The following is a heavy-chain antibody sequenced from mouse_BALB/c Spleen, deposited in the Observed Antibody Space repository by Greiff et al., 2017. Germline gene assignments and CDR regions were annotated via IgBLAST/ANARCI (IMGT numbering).Heavy chain of an antibody. J-gene: IGHJ4*01. CDR2: INSNGGST. CDR3: ARWYYCMDY. V-gene: IGHV5-6-3*01. Sequence: DVKLVESGGGLVQPGGSLKLSCAASGFTFSSYGMSWVRQTPDKRLELVATINSNGGSTYYPDSVKGRFTISRDNAKNTLYLQMSSPKSEDTAMYYCARWYYCMDYWGQGTSVTVSS. D-gene: IGHD1-1*01. CDR1: GFTFSSYG.